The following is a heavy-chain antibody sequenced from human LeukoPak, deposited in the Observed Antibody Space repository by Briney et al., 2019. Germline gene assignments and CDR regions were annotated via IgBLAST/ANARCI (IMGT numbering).Heavy chain of an antibody. Sequence: GGSLRLSCAASGFTFSDYYMSWIRQAPGKGLEWVSYISSSSSYTNYADSVKGRFTISRDNAKNSLYLQMNGLRAEDTAVYYCARDLHDILTGPCFDYWGQGTLVTVSS. V-gene: IGHV3-11*05. CDR2: ISSSSSYT. CDR3: ARDLHDILTGPCFDY. D-gene: IGHD3-9*01. CDR1: GFTFSDYY. J-gene: IGHJ4*02.